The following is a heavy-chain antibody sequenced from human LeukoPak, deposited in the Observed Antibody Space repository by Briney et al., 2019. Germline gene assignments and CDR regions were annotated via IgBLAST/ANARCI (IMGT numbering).Heavy chain of an antibody. V-gene: IGHV1-18*03. CDR1: GYTFTSYG. Sequence: ASVKVSCKASGYTFTSYGISWVRQAPGQGLQWMGWISAYNGNTNYAQTLQGRVTMTTDTSASTAYMELSSLRSEDMAVYYCARALGYCTNGVCRRGYFDYWGQGTLVTVSS. CDR3: ARALGYCTNGVCRRGYFDY. CDR2: ISAYNGNT. D-gene: IGHD2-8*01. J-gene: IGHJ4*02.